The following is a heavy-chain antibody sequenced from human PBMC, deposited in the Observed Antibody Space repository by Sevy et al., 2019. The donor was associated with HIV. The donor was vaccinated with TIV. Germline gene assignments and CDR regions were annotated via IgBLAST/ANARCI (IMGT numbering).Heavy chain of an antibody. J-gene: IGHJ4*02. V-gene: IGHV3-23*01. CDR3: TKGAGGQWNSDYFDY. Sequence: GESLKISCAASEFTFNNYAMNWVRRAPGKGLEWISAISADGTYTYHADSVQRRFTISRDNSKSTVYLQMDSLGADDTAVYYCTKGAGGQWNSDYFDYWGQGVLVTVSS. CDR1: EFTFNNYA. CDR2: ISADGTYT. D-gene: IGHD1-7*01.